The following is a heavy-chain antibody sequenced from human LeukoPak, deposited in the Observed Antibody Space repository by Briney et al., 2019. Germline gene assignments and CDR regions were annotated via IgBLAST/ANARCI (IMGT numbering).Heavy chain of an antibody. CDR2: IIPIFGST. J-gene: IGHJ1*01. CDR1: GGSLSSFA. D-gene: IGHD2-15*01. Sequence: GSSVKVSCKASGGSLSSFALNWVRQTPGQGLEWVAGIIPIFGSTNYAQKFQVRVTITADESTNTAYMELNSLRSEDTGVYYCARVMVVAGNGGYFLYWGQGTLVTVS. V-gene: IGHV1-69*01. CDR3: ARVMVVAGNGGYFLY.